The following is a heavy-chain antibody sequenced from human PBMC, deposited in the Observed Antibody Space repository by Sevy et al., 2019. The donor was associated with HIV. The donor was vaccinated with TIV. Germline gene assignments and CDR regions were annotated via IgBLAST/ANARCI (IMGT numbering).Heavy chain of an antibody. CDR3: ARAPTAMVFFDY. CDR1: GGSISSYY. CDR2: IYYSGST. Sequence: SETLSLTCTVSGGSISSYYWSWIRQPPGKGLEWIGSIYYSGSTNYNPSLKSRVTISVDTSKNQFSLKLSSVTAADTAVYYCARAPTAMVFFDYWGQGTLVTVSS. J-gene: IGHJ4*02. D-gene: IGHD5-18*01. V-gene: IGHV4-59*01.